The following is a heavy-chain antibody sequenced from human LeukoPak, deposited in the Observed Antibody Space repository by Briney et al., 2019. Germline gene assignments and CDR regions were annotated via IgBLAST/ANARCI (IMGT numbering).Heavy chain of an antibody. CDR3: ARRYGDYVGSFEY. CDR1: GITFSSYT. D-gene: IGHD4-17*01. J-gene: IGHJ4*02. V-gene: IGHV3-21*01. CDR2: ISTSSSYI. Sequence: PGGSLRLSCAASGITFSSYTMNWVRQAPGKGLDWVSSISTSSSYIYYADSVKGRFTISRDNAKNSLYLQMNSLRAEDTAVYYCARRYGDYVGSFEYWGQGTLVTVSS.